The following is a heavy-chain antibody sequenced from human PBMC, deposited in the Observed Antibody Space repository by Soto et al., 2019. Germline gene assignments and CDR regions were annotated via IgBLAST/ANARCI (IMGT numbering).Heavy chain of an antibody. CDR1: GGTFSSYA. V-gene: IGHV1-69*06. CDR2: IRAILGTA. D-gene: IGHD3-10*01. Sequence: ASVKVSCKASGGTFSSYAISWVRQAPGQGLEWMGGIRAILGTAADAQKFKREVTSSADKSTSTGSMELSSLRSEHTAVYYCARDSGSGSYPPRSDYLGQGTLV. J-gene: IGHJ4*02. CDR3: ARDSGSGSYPPRSDY.